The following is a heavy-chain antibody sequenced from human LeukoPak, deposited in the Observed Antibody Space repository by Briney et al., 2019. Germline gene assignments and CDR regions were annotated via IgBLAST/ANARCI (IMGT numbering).Heavy chain of an antibody. V-gene: IGHV1-18*01. CDR2: INPKNLNT. CDR1: DDTFVNFG. J-gene: IGHJ4*02. CDR3: ASGEPDVLTGYLYFDD. Sequence: GASVKVSCKASDDTFVNFGISWVRQAPGQGLEWMGGINPKNLNTHYAQKFQDRVTMTTDTSTSTAYMELRNLRSDDTAVYFCASGEPDVLTGYLYFDDWGQGTLVTVSS. D-gene: IGHD3-9*01.